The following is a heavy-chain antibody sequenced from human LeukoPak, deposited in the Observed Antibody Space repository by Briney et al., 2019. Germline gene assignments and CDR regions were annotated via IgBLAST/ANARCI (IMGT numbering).Heavy chain of an antibody. CDR1: GGSFSGYY. D-gene: IGHD3-22*01. J-gene: IGHJ6*03. CDR2: INHSGST. CDR3: ARGATKYYYDSSGSNPPRGYYYYMDV. Sequence: SETLSLTCAVYGGSFSGYYWSWIRQPPGKGLEWIGEINHSGSTNYNPSLKSRVTISVDTSKNQFSLKLSPVTAADTAVYYCARGATKYYYDSSGSNPPRGYYYYMDVWGKGTTVTVSS. V-gene: IGHV4-34*01.